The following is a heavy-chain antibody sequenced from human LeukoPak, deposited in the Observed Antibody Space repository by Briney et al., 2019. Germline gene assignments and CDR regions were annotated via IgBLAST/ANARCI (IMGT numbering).Heavy chain of an antibody. CDR3: AKETDSSGYYYADY. CDR2: LSGSGVST. D-gene: IGHD3-22*01. J-gene: IGHJ4*02. CDR1: GFTFSTSA. Sequence: GGSLRLSCAASGFTFSTSAMSWVRQAPGKGLEWVSVLSGSGVSTYYADSVKGRFIISRDNSKNTLYLQMNSLRAEDTAVYYCAKETDSSGYYYADYWGQGTLVTVSS. V-gene: IGHV3-23*01.